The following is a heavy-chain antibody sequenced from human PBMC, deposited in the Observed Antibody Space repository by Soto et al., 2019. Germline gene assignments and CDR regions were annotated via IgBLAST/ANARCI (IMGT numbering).Heavy chain of an antibody. CDR2: IYYSGST. J-gene: IGHJ4*02. V-gene: IGHV4-59*08. CDR3: ASLVATTYFDY. CDR1: GGSISSYY. Sequence: QVQLQESGPGLVKPSETLSLTCTVSGGSISSYYWSWIRQPPGKGLEWIGYIYYSGSTNYNPSLKSRVTISVDTSKNQFSLKLSSVTAADTAVYYCASLVATTYFDYWGQGTLVTVSS. D-gene: IGHD5-12*01.